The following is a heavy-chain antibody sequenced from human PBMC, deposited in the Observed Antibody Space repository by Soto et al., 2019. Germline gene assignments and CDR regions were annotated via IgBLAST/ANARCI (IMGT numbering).Heavy chain of an antibody. D-gene: IGHD3-22*01. CDR1: GFTFSSYA. V-gene: IGHV3-23*01. CDR2: ISGSGGST. CDR3: ANGPTTMIVVVTSRGAFDI. Sequence: GGSLRLSCAASGFTFSSYAVSWVRQAPGKGLEWVSAISGSGGSTYYADSVKGRFTISRDNSKNTLYLQMNSLRAEDTAVYYCANGPTTMIVVVTSRGAFDIWGQGTMVTVSS. J-gene: IGHJ3*02.